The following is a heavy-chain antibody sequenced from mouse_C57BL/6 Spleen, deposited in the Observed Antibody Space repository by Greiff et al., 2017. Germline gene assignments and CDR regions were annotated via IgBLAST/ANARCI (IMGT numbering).Heavy chain of an antibody. J-gene: IGHJ2*01. CDR1: GYTFTSYW. CDR3: ARGIATVVARVDFGY. CDR2: IDPSDSDT. Sequence: VQLQQPGAELVRPGTSVRLSCKASGYTFTSYWMRWVKQSPGQGLAWIGVIDPSDSDTNYNQKFKGKATMTVDTSSSTAYMQLSSLTSEDSAVYYCARGIATVVARVDFGYWGQGTTLTVSS. V-gene: IGHV1-59*01. D-gene: IGHD1-1*01.